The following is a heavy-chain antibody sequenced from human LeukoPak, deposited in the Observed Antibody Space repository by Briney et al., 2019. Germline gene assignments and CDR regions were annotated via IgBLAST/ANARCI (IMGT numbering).Heavy chain of an antibody. CDR2: IIPIFGTA. Sequence: SVEVSCKASGGTFSSYAISWVRQAPGQGLEWMGGIIPIFGTANYAQKFQGRVTITADKSTSTAYMELSSLRSEDTAVYYCARNYYYYMDVWGKGTTVTVSS. J-gene: IGHJ6*03. CDR3: ARNYYYYMDV. V-gene: IGHV1-69*06. CDR1: GGTFSSYA.